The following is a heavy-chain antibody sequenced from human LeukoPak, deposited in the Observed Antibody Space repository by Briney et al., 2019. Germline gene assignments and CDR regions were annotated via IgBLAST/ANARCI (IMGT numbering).Heavy chain of an antibody. CDR2: IYPGDSNT. CDR1: GYSFTTHW. V-gene: IGHV5-51*01. CDR3: ARGVAATY. D-gene: IGHD2-15*01. Sequence: GESLQTSCKASGYSFTTHWIGWVRQMPGKGLEWMGIIYPGDSNTRYSPSFQGQVTISADKSINTAYLQWSNLKASDTAMYYCARGVAATYWGQGTLVTVSS. J-gene: IGHJ4*02.